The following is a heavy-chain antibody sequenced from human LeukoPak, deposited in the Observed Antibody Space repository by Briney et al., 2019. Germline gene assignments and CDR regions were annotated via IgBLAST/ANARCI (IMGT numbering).Heavy chain of an antibody. J-gene: IGHJ4*02. Sequence: GASVKVSCKASGFTFTSSAMQWVRQARGQRLEWIGWIVVGSGNTNYAQKFQERVTITRDMSTSTAYMELSSLRSEDTAVYYCAKVAKYYYGSETYYFFEHWGQGTPVTASS. CDR2: IVVGSGNT. V-gene: IGHV1-58*02. CDR1: GFTFTSSA. CDR3: AKVAKYYYGSETYYFFEH. D-gene: IGHD3-10*01.